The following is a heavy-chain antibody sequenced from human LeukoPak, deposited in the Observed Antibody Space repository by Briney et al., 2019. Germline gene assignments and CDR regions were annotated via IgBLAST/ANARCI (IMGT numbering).Heavy chain of an antibody. CDR1: GFTFSSYA. Sequence: PGGSLRLSCVASGFTFSSYAMSWVRQAPGKGLEWVSAIGSGGSTYYADSVKGRFTISRDNFRNTLYLQMNSLRADDTAAYYCAKRSGYLDDWGQGTLVSVSS. J-gene: IGHJ4*02. V-gene: IGHV3-23*01. CDR2: IGSGGST. CDR3: AKRSGYLDD.